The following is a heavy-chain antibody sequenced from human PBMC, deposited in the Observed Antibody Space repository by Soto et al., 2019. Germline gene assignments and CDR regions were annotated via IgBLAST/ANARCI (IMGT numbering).Heavy chain of an antibody. CDR1: GFTFSSYA. CDR3: AKEGACSSTSCYRYYYYGMDV. CDR2: ISGSGGST. V-gene: IGHV3-23*01. J-gene: IGHJ6*02. Sequence: PGGSLRLSCAASGFTFSSYAMSWVRQAPGKGLEWVSAISGSGGSTYYADSVKGRFTISRDNSKNTLYLQMNSLRAEDTAVYYCAKEGACSSTSCYRYYYYGMDVWGQGTTVTVSS. D-gene: IGHD2-2*01.